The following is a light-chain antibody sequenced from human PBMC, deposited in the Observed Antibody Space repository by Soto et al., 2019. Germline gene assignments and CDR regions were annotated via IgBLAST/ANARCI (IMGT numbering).Light chain of an antibody. CDR2: DVS. V-gene: IGLV2-14*01. CDR3: GSYTSSSTLVV. J-gene: IGLJ2*01. Sequence: QSVLTQPASVSGSPGQSITISRTGTSSDVGGYNYVSWYQRHPGKAPKLMIYDVSNRPSGVSNRFSGSKSGNTASLTISGLQAEDEADYYCGSYTSSSTLVVFGGGTKLTVL. CDR1: SSDVGGYNY.